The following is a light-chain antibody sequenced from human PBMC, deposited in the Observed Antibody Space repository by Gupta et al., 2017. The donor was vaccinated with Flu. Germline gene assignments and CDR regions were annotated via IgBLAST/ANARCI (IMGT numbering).Light chain of an antibody. J-gene: IGLJ3*02. Sequence: SYVLTQPPSVSVAPGQTARITCGGNNIGSINVHWYQQKPGQAPVLVVYDDSVRPSGIPERFSGYNSGTNANRTLNRVEAGDEADDDGQEWDRSSDQGVFGGGTKLTVL. CDR2: DDS. CDR3: QEWDRSSDQGV. V-gene: IGLV3-21*02. CDR1: NIGSIN.